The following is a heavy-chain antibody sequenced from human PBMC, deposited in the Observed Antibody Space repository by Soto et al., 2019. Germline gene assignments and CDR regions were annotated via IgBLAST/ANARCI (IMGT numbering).Heavy chain of an antibody. V-gene: IGHV3-7*01. CDR3: AKDLDVVMVLSATRGLDV. Sequence: PGGSLRLSCAASGFTFSESSMTWVRQAPGKGLEWVANIKQDGSEKYYVDSVKGRFTISRDNAKNSLYLQMISLRPEDTGVYYCAKDLDVVMVLSATRGLDVWGQGTTVTVSS. D-gene: IGHD2-15*01. CDR1: GFTFSESS. CDR2: IKQDGSEK. J-gene: IGHJ6*02.